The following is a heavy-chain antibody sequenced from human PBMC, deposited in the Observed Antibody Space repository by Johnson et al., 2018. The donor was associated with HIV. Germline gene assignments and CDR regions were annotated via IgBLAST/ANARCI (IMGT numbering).Heavy chain of an antibody. D-gene: IGHD6-13*01. CDR2: ISWDGNST. Sequence: EVQLVESGGVVVQPGGSLRLSCAVSGFTFDDYAMHWVRQAPGKGLEWVSLISWDGNSTYYADSVKGRFTISRENAKNSLYLQMNSLRTEDTAFYYCAKVVGLAATGWDAFDIWGQGTMVTVSS. V-gene: IGHV3-43D*03. CDR1: GFTFDDYA. CDR3: AKVVGLAATGWDAFDI. J-gene: IGHJ3*02.